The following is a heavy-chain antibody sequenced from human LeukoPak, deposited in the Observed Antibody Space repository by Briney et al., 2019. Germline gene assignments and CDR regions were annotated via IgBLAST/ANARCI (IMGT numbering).Heavy chain of an antibody. D-gene: IGHD2-2*02. V-gene: IGHV3-7*01. CDR3: AKEKSRYCTTTSCYTKDLDY. Sequence: GGSLRLSCAASGFTFSSKWMSWVRQAPGKGLEWVANIKYDGSEKYYVDSVKGRFTISRDNSKNTLYLQMNSLRAEDTAMYYCAKEKSRYCTTTSCYTKDLDYWGQGTLVTVSS. CDR2: IKYDGSEK. CDR1: GFTFSSKW. J-gene: IGHJ4*02.